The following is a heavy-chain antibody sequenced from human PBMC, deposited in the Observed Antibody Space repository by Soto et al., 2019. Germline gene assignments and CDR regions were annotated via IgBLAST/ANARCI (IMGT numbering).Heavy chain of an antibody. Sequence: QVQLVQSGAEVKKPGSSVKVSCKASGGTFSSYTISWVRQAPGQGLEWMGRIIPIPGIANYAQKFQGRVTITADKSTSTAYMELSSLRSEDTAVYYCARDIVGATQHWGQGTLVTVSS. CDR3: ARDIVGATQH. CDR1: GGTFSSYT. D-gene: IGHD1-26*01. CDR2: IIPIPGIA. V-gene: IGHV1-69*08. J-gene: IGHJ1*01.